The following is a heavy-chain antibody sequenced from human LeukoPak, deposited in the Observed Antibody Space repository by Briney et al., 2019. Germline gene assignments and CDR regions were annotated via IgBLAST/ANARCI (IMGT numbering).Heavy chain of an antibody. CDR3: ARELPYSSGWFP. CDR2: ISSSSSYI. CDR1: GGSISSFS. Sequence: PSETLSLTCTVSGGSISSFSYYWGWIRHPPGKGLGWVSSISSSSSYIDYADSVKGRFTISRDNAKNSLYLQMNSLRAEDTAVYYCARELPYSSGWFPWGQGTLVTVSS. D-gene: IGHD6-19*01. V-gene: IGHV3-21*01. J-gene: IGHJ5*02.